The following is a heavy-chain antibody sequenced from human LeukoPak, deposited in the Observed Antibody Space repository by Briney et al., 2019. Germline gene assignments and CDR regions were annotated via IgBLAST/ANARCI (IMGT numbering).Heavy chain of an antibody. CDR2: ISRTGSHI. D-gene: IGHD2-15*01. CDR1: GLTFSTYS. Sequence: GGSLRPSCAASGLTFSTYSMNWVRQAPGKGLEWVSSISRTGSHIFYADSVKGRFTISRDNAGNSLYLQMDSLRAEDTAVYFCARDLDSVLFGYFDYWGQGTLVTVSS. J-gene: IGHJ4*02. CDR3: ARDLDSVLFGYFDY. V-gene: IGHV3-21*01.